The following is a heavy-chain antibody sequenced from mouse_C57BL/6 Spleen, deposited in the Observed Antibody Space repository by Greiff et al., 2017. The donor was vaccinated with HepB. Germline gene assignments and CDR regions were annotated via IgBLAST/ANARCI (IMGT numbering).Heavy chain of an antibody. CDR1: GFNIKNTY. CDR3: ASRGTYDYDVGFAY. V-gene: IGHV14-3*01. Sequence: VQLKESVAELVRPGASVKLSCTASGFNIKNTYMHWVKQRPEQGLEWIGRIDPANGNTKYAPKFQGKATITADTSSNTAYLQLSSLTSEDTALYYCASRGTYDYDVGFAYWGQGTLVTVSA. D-gene: IGHD2-4*01. CDR2: IDPANGNT. J-gene: IGHJ3*01.